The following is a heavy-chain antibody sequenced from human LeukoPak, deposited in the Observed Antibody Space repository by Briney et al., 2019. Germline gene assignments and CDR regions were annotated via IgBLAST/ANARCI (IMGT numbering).Heavy chain of an antibody. J-gene: IGHJ3*02. Sequence: GGSLRFSCAASGFTFSSYGMHWVRQAPGKGLEWVAVIWYDGSNKYYADSVKGRFTISRDNSKNTLYLQMNSLRAEDTAVYYCAKDYDAFDIWGQGTMVTVSS. CDR3: AKDYDAFDI. CDR2: IWYDGSNK. CDR1: GFTFSSYG. V-gene: IGHV3-33*06.